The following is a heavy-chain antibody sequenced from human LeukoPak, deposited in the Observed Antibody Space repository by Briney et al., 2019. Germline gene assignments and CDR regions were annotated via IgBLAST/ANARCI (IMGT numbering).Heavy chain of an antibody. CDR3: AKGTPRDGYNSGYFDY. CDR2: ISDNGDYT. D-gene: IGHD5-24*01. V-gene: IGHV3-23*01. J-gene: IGHJ4*02. Sequence: GGSLRLSCAASGFTFSSYAMSWVRQAPGKGLEWVSIISDNGDYTYYADSVKGRFTICSCNFKNTLYLQMNSLRAEDTAVYYCAKGTPRDGYNSGYFDYWGQGTLVTVSS. CDR1: GFTFSSYA.